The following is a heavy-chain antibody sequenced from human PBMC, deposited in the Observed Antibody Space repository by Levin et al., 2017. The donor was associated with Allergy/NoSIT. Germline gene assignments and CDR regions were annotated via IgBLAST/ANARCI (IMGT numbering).Heavy chain of an antibody. Sequence: GGSLRLSCAASGFTFSSYAMSWVRQAPGRGLEWVASVNNGGNAYYGGSVMGRLTVSRDNSKNTLDLEMNSLRDDDTATYYCAKDHPRSGWPAFEYWGQGILVTVSS. J-gene: IGHJ4*02. CDR3: AKDHPRSGWPAFEY. V-gene: IGHV3-23*01. CDR2: VNNGGNA. CDR1: GFTFSSYA. D-gene: IGHD6-19*01.